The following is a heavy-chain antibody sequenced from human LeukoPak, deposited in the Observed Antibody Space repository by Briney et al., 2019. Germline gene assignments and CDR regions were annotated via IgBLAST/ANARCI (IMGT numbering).Heavy chain of an antibody. Sequence: SETLSLTCTVPGGSISSGSYYWSWIRQPAGKGLEWIGRIYTSGSTNYNPSLKSRVTISVDTSKNQFSLKLSSVTAADTAVYYCARECYDSSLDAFDIWGQGTMVTVSS. CDR3: ARECYDSSLDAFDI. V-gene: IGHV4-61*02. CDR2: IYTSGST. J-gene: IGHJ3*02. CDR1: GGSISSGSYY. D-gene: IGHD3-22*01.